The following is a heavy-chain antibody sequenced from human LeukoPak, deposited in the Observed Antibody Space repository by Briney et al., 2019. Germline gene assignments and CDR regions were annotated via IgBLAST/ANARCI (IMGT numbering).Heavy chain of an antibody. J-gene: IGHJ5*02. Sequence: GAPVKVSCKASGYTFIHFYLHWVRQAPGQGLEWMGWINPKNGGTNYAQKFQGRVTMTRDTSISTAYMELSRLRSDDTAAYYCPRLSSATYSDCFDPWGRGTLVTVSS. CDR1: GYTFIHFY. CDR3: PRLSSATYSDCFDP. CDR2: INPKNGGT. D-gene: IGHD2/OR15-2a*01. V-gene: IGHV1-2*02.